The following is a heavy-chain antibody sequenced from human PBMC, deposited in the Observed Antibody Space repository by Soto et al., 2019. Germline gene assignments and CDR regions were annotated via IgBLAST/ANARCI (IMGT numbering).Heavy chain of an antibody. CDR1: GGSISSSNW. V-gene: IGHV4-4*02. Sequence: SETLSLTCAVSGGSISSSNWWSWVRQPPGKGLEWIGEIYHSGSTNYNPSLKSRVTISVDKSKNQFSLKLSSVTAADTAVYYCARRRYDYVWGSYRPAHFDYWGQ. CDR3: ARRRYDYVWGSYRPAHFDY. D-gene: IGHD3-16*02. J-gene: IGHJ4*02. CDR2: IYHSGST.